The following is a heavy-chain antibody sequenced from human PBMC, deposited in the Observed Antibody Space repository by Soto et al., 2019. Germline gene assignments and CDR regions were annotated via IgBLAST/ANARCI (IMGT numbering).Heavy chain of an antibody. CDR2: INPSGGST. CDR3: ARVGGYSYGGVDY. Sequence: QVQLVQSGAEVKKPGASVKVSCKASGYTFTSYYMHWVRQAPGQGLEWMGIINPSGGSTTYAQKCQGRVPMTRDTSTSTGYMERSSLGSEDTAVYYCARVGGYSYGGVDYWGQGTRVTVSS. D-gene: IGHD5-18*01. CDR1: GYTFTSYY. J-gene: IGHJ4*02. V-gene: IGHV1-46*01.